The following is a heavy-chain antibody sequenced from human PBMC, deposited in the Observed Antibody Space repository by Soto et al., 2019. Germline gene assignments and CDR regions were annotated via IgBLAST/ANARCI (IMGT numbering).Heavy chain of an antibody. V-gene: IGHV3-23*01. CDR2: ISGSGSST. Sequence: EVQLLESGGGLVQPGGSLRLSCAASGFTFSNYAMNWVRQAPGKGLEWVSGISGSGSSTYYADSVKGRFTISRDNSKNRMYLQVHSLRAEDTAAYYCAKAVTISGSFYYGMDVWCQGTTVTVSS. J-gene: IGHJ6*02. CDR1: GFTFSNYA. CDR3: AKAVTISGSFYYGMDV. D-gene: IGHD3-3*01.